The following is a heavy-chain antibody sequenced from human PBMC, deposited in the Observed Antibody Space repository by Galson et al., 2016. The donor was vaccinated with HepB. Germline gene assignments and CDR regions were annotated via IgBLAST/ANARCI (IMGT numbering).Heavy chain of an antibody. Sequence: SLRLSCAASGFTFTDHAMSWVRLVPGKGLEWVAVVSGNGGTIYYSDSVKGRFTISTDNSKNTLYLQMNSLRPEDTALYYCAKDLGDVTAAAGYWGQGTLVTVSS. CDR2: VSGNGGTI. V-gene: IGHV3-23*01. CDR3: AKDLGDVTAAAGY. CDR1: GFTFTDHA. J-gene: IGHJ4*02. D-gene: IGHD6-13*01.